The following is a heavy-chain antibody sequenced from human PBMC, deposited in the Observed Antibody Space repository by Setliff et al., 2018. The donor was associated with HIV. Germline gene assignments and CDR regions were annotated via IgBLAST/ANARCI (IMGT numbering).Heavy chain of an antibody. J-gene: IGHJ6*03. D-gene: IGHD5-18*01. CDR1: GFTFSNAW. CDR3: ASSGYNYGGYYMDV. CDR2: ISYDGSNK. V-gene: IGHV3-30*07. Sequence: GGSLRLSCAASGFTFSNAWMSWVRQAPGKGLEWVAVISYDGSNKYYADSVKGRFTISRDNSKNTVYLQMNSLRAEDTAVYYCASSGYNYGGYYMDVWGKGTTVTVSS.